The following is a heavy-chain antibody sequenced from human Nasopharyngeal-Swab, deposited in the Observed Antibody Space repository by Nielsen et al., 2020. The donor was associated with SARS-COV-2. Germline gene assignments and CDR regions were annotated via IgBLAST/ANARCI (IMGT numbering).Heavy chain of an antibody. V-gene: IGHV3-30-3*01. CDR2: ISSDGSNK. J-gene: IGHJ4*02. CDR1: GFTFSTYA. D-gene: IGHD2-2*01. Sequence: SLKISCVASGFTFSTYAFHWVRQAPGKGLEWVTFISSDGSNKYYADSVKGRFTISRDNSKNTVYLQVNSLRADDTAVYYCARGTYDFQLLFCDYWGQGTLVTVSS. CDR3: ARGTYDFQLLFCDY.